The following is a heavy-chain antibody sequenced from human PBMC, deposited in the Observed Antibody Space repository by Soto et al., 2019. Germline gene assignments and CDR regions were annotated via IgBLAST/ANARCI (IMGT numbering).Heavy chain of an antibody. CDR2: IYYSGST. D-gene: IGHD3-10*01. CDR3: ARVGGYYYGSYVYWYFDL. Sequence: QVQLQESGPGLVKPSETLSLTCTVSGGSISSYYWSWIRQPPGKGLEWIGYIYYSGSTNYNPSLKSRVTIPVDTSKNQFSLKLSSVTAAVTAVYYCARVGGYYYGSYVYWYFDLWGRGTLVTVSS. CDR1: GGSISSYY. V-gene: IGHV4-59*01. J-gene: IGHJ2*01.